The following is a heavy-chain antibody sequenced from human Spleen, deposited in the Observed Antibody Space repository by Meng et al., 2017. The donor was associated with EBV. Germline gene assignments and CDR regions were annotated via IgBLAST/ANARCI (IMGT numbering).Heavy chain of an antibody. CDR1: GGSIRGYY. V-gene: IGHV4-59*01. CDR3: ARATHGNSYGYTDS. Sequence: HVQQTESVPGLVKPSETLALPCTIMGGSIRGYYLSWSRQPPGKGLECISYINYLGGNNSNPSLKSRVTISLATSENQLPLTLTSVTGADTAGYYCARATHGNSYGYTDSWGQGILVTVSS. CDR2: INYLGGN. J-gene: IGHJ4*02. D-gene: IGHD5-18*01.